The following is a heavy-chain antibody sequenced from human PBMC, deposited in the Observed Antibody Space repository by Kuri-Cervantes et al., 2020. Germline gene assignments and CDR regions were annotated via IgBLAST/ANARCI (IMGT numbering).Heavy chain of an antibody. V-gene: IGHV1-8*02. D-gene: IGHD2/OR15-2a*01. Sequence: ASVKVSCKASGYNFISFDINWVRQATGQGLEWMGWMNPNSGNTGYAQKFQGRVTMTRNTSISTAYMELSSLRSEDTAVYYCARGYLPPLAYYYMDVWGKGTTVTVSS. CDR2: MNPNSGNT. CDR1: GYNFISFD. CDR3: ARGYLPPLAYYYMDV. J-gene: IGHJ6*03.